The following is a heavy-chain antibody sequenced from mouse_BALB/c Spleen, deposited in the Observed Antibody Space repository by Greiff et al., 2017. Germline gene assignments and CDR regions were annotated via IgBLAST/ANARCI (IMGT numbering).Heavy chain of an antibody. Sequence: EVQLVESGGGLVQPGGSRKLSCAASGFTFSSFGMHWVRQAPEKGLEWVAYISSGSSTIYYADTVKGRFTISRDNPKNTLFLQMTSLRSEDTAMYYCARGGLLPLDYWGQGTTLTVSS. CDR3: ARGGLLPLDY. J-gene: IGHJ2*01. V-gene: IGHV5-17*02. CDR2: ISSGSSTI. D-gene: IGHD1-1*01. CDR1: GFTFSSFG.